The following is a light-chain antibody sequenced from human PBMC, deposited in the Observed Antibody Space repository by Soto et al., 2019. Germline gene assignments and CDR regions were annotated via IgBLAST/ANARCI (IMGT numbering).Light chain of an antibody. V-gene: IGKV2-30*01. CDR1: RSLVYSDGNTS. CDR3: MQRTLWPHT. Sequence: DVVMTQSPLPLPVTLGQPASISCRSSRSLVYSDGNTSLNWFQQRPGQSPRRLIFEVSNRDSGVPDRFCGSAPGTDFTLKISRVETEDVGGYYCMQRTLWPHTFGQGTKVETK. J-gene: IGKJ1*01. CDR2: EVS.